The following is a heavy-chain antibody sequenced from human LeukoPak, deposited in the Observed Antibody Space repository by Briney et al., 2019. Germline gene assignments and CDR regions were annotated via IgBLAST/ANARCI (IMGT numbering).Heavy chain of an antibody. D-gene: IGHD2-2*01. V-gene: IGHV4-39*02. CDR1: GGSISSNSYY. Sequence: PSETLSLTCTVSGGSISSNSYYWGWIRQPPGKGLEWIGSIYYSGSTCYNPSLKSRVTISVDTSKNQFSLKLSSVTAADTAVYYCAREKNVVYCSSTSCYFDYWGQGTLVTVSS. CDR3: AREKNVVYCSSTSCYFDY. J-gene: IGHJ4*02. CDR2: IYYSGST.